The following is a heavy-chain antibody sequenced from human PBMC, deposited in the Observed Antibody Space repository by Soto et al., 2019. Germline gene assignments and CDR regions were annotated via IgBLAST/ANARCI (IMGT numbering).Heavy chain of an antibody. CDR2: INAGNGNT. CDR1: GYTFTSYA. D-gene: IGHD2-2*01. CDR3: ARDSSIVPTSGFDY. V-gene: IGHV1-3*01. Sequence: ASVKVSCKASGYTFTSYAMHWVRQAPGQRLEWMGWINAGNGNTKYSQKFQGRVTITRDTSASTAYMELSSLRSEDTAVYYCARDSSIVPTSGFDYWGQGTLVTVSS. J-gene: IGHJ4*02.